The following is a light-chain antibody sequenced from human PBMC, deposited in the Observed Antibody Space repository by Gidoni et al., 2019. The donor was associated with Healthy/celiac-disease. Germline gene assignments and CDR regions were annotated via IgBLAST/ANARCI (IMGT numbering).Light chain of an antibody. CDR2: QDS. J-gene: IGLJ2*01. CDR1: KLGDKY. V-gene: IGLV3-1*01. CDR3: QAWDSSVVI. Sequence: SYELTQPPSVSVSPGQTASITCSGDKLGDKYACWYQQKPGQSTVLVIYQDSKRHSGIPQRFSGSNSGNTATLTISGTQAMDEADYYCQAWDSSVVIFGGGTKLTVL.